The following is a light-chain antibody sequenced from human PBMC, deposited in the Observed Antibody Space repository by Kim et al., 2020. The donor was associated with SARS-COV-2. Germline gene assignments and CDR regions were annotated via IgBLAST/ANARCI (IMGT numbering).Light chain of an antibody. CDR3: MQHTHWPHT. Sequence: DVVMTQTPLSLSVTPGQPASISCKSSQSLLHSDEKTYLSWYLQKPGQSPQLLIYEVSSRFSGAPSRFSGSGSGTDFTLKISRVEAEDVGVYYCMQHTHWPHTFGQGTKLEI. V-gene: IGKV2-29*02. CDR2: EVS. CDR1: QSLLHSDEKTY. J-gene: IGKJ2*01.